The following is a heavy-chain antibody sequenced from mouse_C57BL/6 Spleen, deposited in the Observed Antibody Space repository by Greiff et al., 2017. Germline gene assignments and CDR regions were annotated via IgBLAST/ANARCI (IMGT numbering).Heavy chain of an antibody. CDR3: ARTVSNFYFDY. CDR2: IYPGDGDT. V-gene: IGHV1-82*01. J-gene: IGHJ2*01. D-gene: IGHD2-5*01. CDR1: GYAFSSSW. Sequence: QVHVKQSGPELVKPGASVKISCKASGYAFSSSWMNWVKQRPGKGLEWIGRIYPGDGDTNYNGKFKGKATLTADKSSSTAYMQLSSLTSEDSAVYFCARTVSNFYFDYWGQGTTLTVSS.